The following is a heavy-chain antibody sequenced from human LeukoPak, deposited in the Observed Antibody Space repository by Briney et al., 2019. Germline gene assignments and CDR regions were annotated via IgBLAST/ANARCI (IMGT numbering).Heavy chain of an antibody. D-gene: IGHD3-3*01. CDR1: GCTFSSYA. V-gene: IGHV3-30-3*01. CDR2: ISYDGSNK. CDR3: ARDRKAYDFWSGYYDYYYGMDV. J-gene: IGHJ6*02. Sequence: PGGSLRLSCAASGCTFSSYAMHWVRQAPGKGLEWVAVISYDGSNKYYADSVKGRFTISRDNSKNTLYLQMNSLRAEDTAVYYCARDRKAYDFWSGYYDYYYGMDVWGQGTTVTVSS.